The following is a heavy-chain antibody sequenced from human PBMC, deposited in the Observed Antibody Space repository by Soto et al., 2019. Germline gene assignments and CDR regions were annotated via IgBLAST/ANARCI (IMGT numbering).Heavy chain of an antibody. J-gene: IGHJ3*02. Sequence: EVQLVESGGGLVQPGGSLRLSCAAAGFTFSSYDMHWVLQVTGKGLEWVSAIGTAGDTYYTGSVKGRFTSSREHAKNPLQLQMNRLRAGDTAVYYCARDAGGRISYAFDIWGQGTMVTVSS. CDR3: ARDAGGRISYAFDI. CDR1: GFTFSSYD. D-gene: IGHD3-10*01. CDR2: IGTAGDT. V-gene: IGHV3-13*04.